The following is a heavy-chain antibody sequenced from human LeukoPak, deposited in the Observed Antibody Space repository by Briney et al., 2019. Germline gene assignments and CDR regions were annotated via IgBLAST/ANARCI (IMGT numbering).Heavy chain of an antibody. Sequence: AAVKASCKASGGTFSSYAISWVRQAPGQGLEWMGGIIPIFGTANYAQKFQGRVTITPDESTSTPYMELSSLRSEDTAVYYCARVGAQRGYYMDVWGKGTTVAVSS. CDR3: ARVGAQRGYYMDV. CDR1: GGTFSSYA. J-gene: IGHJ6*03. D-gene: IGHD4/OR15-4a*01. CDR2: IIPIFGTA. V-gene: IGHV1-69*01.